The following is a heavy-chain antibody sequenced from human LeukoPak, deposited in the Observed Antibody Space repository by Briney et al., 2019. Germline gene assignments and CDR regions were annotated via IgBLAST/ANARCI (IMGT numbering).Heavy chain of an antibody. Sequence: PSETLSLTCTVSGGSISSSSYYWGWIRQPPGKGLEWIGSIYYSGTTYYHPSLKSRITISVDTSKNQFSLKLSSVTAADTAVYYCARHYYDSSGYRRDYYFDYWGQGTLVTVSS. CDR3: ARHYYDSSGYRRDYYFDY. J-gene: IGHJ4*02. CDR2: IYYSGTT. D-gene: IGHD3-22*01. V-gene: IGHV4-39*01. CDR1: GGSISSSSYY.